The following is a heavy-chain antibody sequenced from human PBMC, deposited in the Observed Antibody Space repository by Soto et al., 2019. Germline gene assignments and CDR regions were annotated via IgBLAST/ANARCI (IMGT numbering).Heavy chain of an antibody. J-gene: IGHJ4*02. CDR2: VSTGAETT. CDR1: GFTFSSYG. D-gene: IGHD6-25*01. Sequence: GGSLRLSCAASGFTFSSYGMSGVLQAPGKGLEWVSTVSTGAETTDYADSVKGRFTISRDNSKNTLNLQMNSLRVEDTALYYCASTYSSEGWYFDYWGQGTLVTVSS. CDR3: ASTYSSEGWYFDY. V-gene: IGHV3-23*01.